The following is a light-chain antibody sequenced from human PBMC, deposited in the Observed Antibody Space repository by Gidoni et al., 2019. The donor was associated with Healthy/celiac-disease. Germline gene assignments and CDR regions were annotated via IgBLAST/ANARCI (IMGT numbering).Light chain of an antibody. V-gene: IGKV1-27*01. CDR3: QRYNSSPPLT. CDR2: AAS. J-gene: IGKJ4*01. Sequence: DIQMTQSPSSLSASVGDRVPITCRASQGISNYLAWYQQKPGKVTELLIYAASTLPSGVPSRFSGSGSGTDFTLTISSLQPEDVATYYCQRYNSSPPLTFGGGTKVEIK. CDR1: QGISNY.